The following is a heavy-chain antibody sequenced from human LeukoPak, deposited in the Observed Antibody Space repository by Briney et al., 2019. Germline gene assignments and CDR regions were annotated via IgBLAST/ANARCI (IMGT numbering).Heavy chain of an antibody. CDR3: ARVSLDDFWNY. CDR2: ISSSSSTI. V-gene: IGHV3-48*01. Sequence: GGSLRLSCAASGFTFSSYAMHWVRQAPGKGLEWVSYISSSSSTIYYADSVKGRFTISRDNAKNSLYLQMNSLRAEDTAVYYCARVSLDDFWNYWGQGTLVTGAS. CDR1: GFTFSSYA. J-gene: IGHJ4*02. D-gene: IGHD3-3*01.